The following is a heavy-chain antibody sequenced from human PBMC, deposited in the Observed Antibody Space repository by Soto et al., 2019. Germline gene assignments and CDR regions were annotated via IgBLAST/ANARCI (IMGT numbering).Heavy chain of an antibody. J-gene: IGHJ6*02. V-gene: IGHV6-1*01. CDR1: GNSVSSNSAA. CDR3: AREAWNTNYYYYGMDV. Sequence: GNSVSSNSAAWNWIRQSPSRGLEWLGRTYYRSKWYNDYAVSVKSRITINPDTSKNQFSLQLNSVTPEDTAVYYCAREAWNTNYYYYGMDVWGQGTTVTVSS. D-gene: IGHD1-1*01. CDR2: TYYRSKWYN.